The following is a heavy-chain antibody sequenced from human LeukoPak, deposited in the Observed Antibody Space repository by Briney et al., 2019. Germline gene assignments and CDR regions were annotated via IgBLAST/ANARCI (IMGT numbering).Heavy chain of an antibody. Sequence: PSETLSLTCTVSDGSINTPNYYWGWIRQPPGKGLEWIGNIFYRGSTYYNPSLKSRVTISVDTSKNQLSLKLSSVTAADTAVYYCARHIPHYGDLYYFDYWGQGTLVTVSS. CDR1: DGSINTPNYY. CDR2: IFYRGST. D-gene: IGHD4-17*01. CDR3: ARHIPHYGDLYYFDY. V-gene: IGHV4-39*01. J-gene: IGHJ4*02.